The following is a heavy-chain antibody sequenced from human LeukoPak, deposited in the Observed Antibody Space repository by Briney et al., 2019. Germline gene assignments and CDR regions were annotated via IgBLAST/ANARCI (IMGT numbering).Heavy chain of an antibody. D-gene: IGHD1-26*01. CDR1: GYKFTDDY. CDR3: ARETGGSYYGYFDY. CDR2: INPDSGFT. J-gene: IGHJ4*02. Sequence: ASVKVSCKASGYKFTDDYMHWVRQAPGQGLEFMGWINPDSGFTNYAQKFQGRVTMTRDTSISTAYMELSRLRSDDTAVYYCARETGGSYYGYFDYWGQGTLVTVSS. V-gene: IGHV1-2*02.